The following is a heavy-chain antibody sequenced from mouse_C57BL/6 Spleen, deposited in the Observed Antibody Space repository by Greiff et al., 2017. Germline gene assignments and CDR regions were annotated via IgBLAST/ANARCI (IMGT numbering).Heavy chain of an antibody. V-gene: IGHV14-1*01. CDR2: VDPEDGDT. CDR1: GFNIKDYY. CDR3: TRDYDGEWDY. Sequence: VQLKQSGAELVRPGASVTLSCTASGFNIKDYYMHWVKQRPEQGLEWIGRVDPEDGDTEYAPNVQGKATMTADTSSNTDYLQLSSLTSEDTAVYYGTRDYDGEWDYWGQGTSVTVSS. D-gene: IGHD2-4*01. J-gene: IGHJ4*01.